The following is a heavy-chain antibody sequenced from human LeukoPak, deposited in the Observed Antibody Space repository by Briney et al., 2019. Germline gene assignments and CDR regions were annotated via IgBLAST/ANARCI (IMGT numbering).Heavy chain of an antibody. V-gene: IGHV1-24*01. CDR2: FDPEDGET. D-gene: IGHD5-24*01. CDR1: GYTVTELS. Sequence: ASVKVSCKVSGYTVTELSMHWVRQAPGKGLEWMGGFDPEDGETIYAQRFQGRVTMTEDTSTDTAYMELSSLRSEDTAVYYCARIEMATIRTYFDYWGQGTLVTVSS. J-gene: IGHJ4*02. CDR3: ARIEMATIRTYFDY.